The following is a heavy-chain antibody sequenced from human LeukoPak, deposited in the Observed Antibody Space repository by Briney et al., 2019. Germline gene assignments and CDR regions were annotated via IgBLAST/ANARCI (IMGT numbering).Heavy chain of an antibody. CDR2: ISYDGSNK. V-gene: IGHV3-30*04. CDR3: AREVVDGITILGVVIISPPNNWFDP. J-gene: IGHJ5*02. CDR1: GFTFRSYA. D-gene: IGHD3-3*01. Sequence: GGSLRLSCTASGFTFRSYAMHWVRQAPGKGLEWVAVISYDGSNKYYADSVKGRFTISRDNSKNTLYLQMNSLRAEDTAVYYCAREVVDGITILGVVIISPPNNWFDPWGQGTLVTVSS.